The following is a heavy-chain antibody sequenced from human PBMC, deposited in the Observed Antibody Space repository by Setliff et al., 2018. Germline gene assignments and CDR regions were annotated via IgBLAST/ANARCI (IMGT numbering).Heavy chain of an antibody. D-gene: IGHD2-2*02. CDR3: AKGGSASCYTEADY. Sequence: PGGSLRLSCAASGFTFSDYYMNWIRQAPGKGLEWVSYISDSGGSTYYADSVKGRFTISRDNSKNTLYLQMLSLRAEDTAVYYCAKGGSASCYTEADYWGQGTLVTVSS. J-gene: IGHJ4*02. CDR1: GFTFSDYY. CDR2: ISDSGGST. V-gene: IGHV3-11*01.